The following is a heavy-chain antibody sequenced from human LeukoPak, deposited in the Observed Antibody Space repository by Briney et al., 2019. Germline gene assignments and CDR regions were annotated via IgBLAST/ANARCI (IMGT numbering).Heavy chain of an antibody. V-gene: IGHV3-7*01. CDR3: ARDLPVITGILDY. Sequence: GGSLRLSCAASGFTFSNYWMSWVRQAPGKGLEWVANIKQDGSEKYYVDSVKGRFTISRDNAKNSLYLQMNSLRAEDTAVYYCARDLPVITGILDYWGQGTLVTVSS. D-gene: IGHD1-20*01. CDR2: IKQDGSEK. CDR1: GFTFSNYW. J-gene: IGHJ4*02.